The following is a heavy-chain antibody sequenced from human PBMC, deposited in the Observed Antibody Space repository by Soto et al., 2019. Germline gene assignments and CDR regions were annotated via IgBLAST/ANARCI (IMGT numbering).Heavy chain of an antibody. J-gene: IGHJ6*02. V-gene: IGHV3-33*01. CDR3: ARRQISPPTRGAASARGGMDV. Sequence: QVQLVESGGGVVQPGRSLRLSCAASGFNFNNYGMHWVRQAPGKGLEWVAVIWNDGNGYYYANSVKGRFTISRDNSKNTLFLQMSSLRADDTAFYYCARRQISPPTRGAASARGGMDVWGQGTTVTVSS. CDR1: GFNFNNYG. D-gene: IGHD6-13*01. CDR2: IWNDGNGY.